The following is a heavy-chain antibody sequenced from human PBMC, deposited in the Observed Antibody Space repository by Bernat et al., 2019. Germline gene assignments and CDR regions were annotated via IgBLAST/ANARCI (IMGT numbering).Heavy chain of an antibody. Sequence: EVQLVESGGGLVKPGGSLTLSCAASGFTFSSYTMNWVRQAPGKGLQWVSSITTSRSHTYYADSVKGRFTISRDNAKNSLYLQMNSLRAEDTAVYYCARDRSSGWSGDAFHIWGRGTMVTVSS. J-gene: IGHJ3*02. CDR2: ITTSRSHT. D-gene: IGHD6-19*01. V-gene: IGHV3-21*01. CDR3: ARDRSSGWSGDAFHI. CDR1: GFTFSSYT.